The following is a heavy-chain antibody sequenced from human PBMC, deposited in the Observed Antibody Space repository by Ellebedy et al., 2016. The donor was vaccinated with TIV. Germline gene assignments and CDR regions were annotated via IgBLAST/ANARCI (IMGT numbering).Heavy chain of an antibody. CDR1: GFSFKDFA. V-gene: IGHV3-30-3*01. J-gene: IGHJ6*02. Sequence: GESLKISCAASGFSFKDFAMHWVRQAPGRGLEWVAVIAYDGSHENYAASVKGRFSISRDNSKNIHYLEMNSLSPEDTGFYFCARGGYSSGWYGNAMDVWGQGTTVIVS. D-gene: IGHD6-19*01. CDR3: ARGGYSSGWYGNAMDV. CDR2: IAYDGSHE.